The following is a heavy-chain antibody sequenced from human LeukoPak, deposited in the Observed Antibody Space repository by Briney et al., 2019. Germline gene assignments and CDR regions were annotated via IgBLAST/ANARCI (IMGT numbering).Heavy chain of an antibody. CDR3: AKDARRSSGWWFFDH. CDR2: INGDGSST. Sequence: PGGSLRLSCAASGFTFSNNWMHWVRQAPGKGLVWVSNINGDGSSTYYADSVKGRFTISRDNSKNTLYLQMNSLRAEDTAVYYCAKDARRSSGWWFFDHWGQGTLVTVSS. V-gene: IGHV3-74*01. CDR1: GFTFSNNW. J-gene: IGHJ4*02. D-gene: IGHD6-19*01.